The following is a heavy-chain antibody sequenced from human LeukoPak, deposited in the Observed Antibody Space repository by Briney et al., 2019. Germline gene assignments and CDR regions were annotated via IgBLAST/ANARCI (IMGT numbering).Heavy chain of an antibody. CDR2: ISGSGGST. J-gene: IGHJ4*02. D-gene: IGHD5-18*01. Sequence: GGSLRLSCAASGFTFSSYAMSWVRQAPGKGLEWVSAISGSGGSTYYADSVKGRFTISRDNSKNTLYLQVNSLGAEDTAVYYCAKGIQLWLFDYWGQGTLVTVSS. CDR1: GFTFSSYA. CDR3: AKGIQLWLFDY. V-gene: IGHV3-23*01.